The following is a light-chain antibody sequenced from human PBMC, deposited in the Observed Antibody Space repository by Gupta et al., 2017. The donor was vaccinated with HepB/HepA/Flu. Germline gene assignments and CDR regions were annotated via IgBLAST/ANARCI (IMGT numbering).Light chain of an antibody. CDR3: QQRSSWPRT. CDR2: DAS. CDR1: QSVSSY. V-gene: IGKV3-11*01. J-gene: IGKJ4*01. Sequence: EIVLTQSPATLSLSPGERATLSCRASQSVSSYLAWYQQKPGQAPRVLIYDASNRATGIPARFSGSGSGTDFTLTISSLEPEDFAVYYCQQRSSWPRTFGGGTKVEIK.